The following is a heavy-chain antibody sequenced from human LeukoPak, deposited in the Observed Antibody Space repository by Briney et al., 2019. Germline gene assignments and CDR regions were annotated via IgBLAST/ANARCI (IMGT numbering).Heavy chain of an antibody. CDR2: INHSGST. CDR1: GGSFSGYY. CDR3: ARGRRVRSTMVRGVISTSNWFDP. V-gene: IGHV4-34*01. J-gene: IGHJ5*02. Sequence: SETLSLTCAVYGGSFSGYYWSWIRRPPGKGLEWIGEINHSGSTNYNPSLKSRVTISVDTSKNQFSLKLSSVTAADTAVYYCARGRRVRSTMVRGVISTSNWFDPWGQGTLVTVSS. D-gene: IGHD3-10*01.